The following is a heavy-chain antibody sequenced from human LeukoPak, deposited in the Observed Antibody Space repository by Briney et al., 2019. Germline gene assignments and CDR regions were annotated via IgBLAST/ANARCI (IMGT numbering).Heavy chain of an antibody. CDR1: GFTFSSYA. CDR3: ANGMVRGAIIQRNYYMDV. CDR2: ISGSGGST. Sequence: GGSLRLSCAASGFTFSSYAMSWVRQAPGKGLEWVSAISGSGGSTYYADSVKGRFTIYRDNYKNTLYLQMNSLRAEDTAVYYCANGMVRGAIIQRNYYMDVWGKGTTVTVSS. V-gene: IGHV3-23*01. J-gene: IGHJ6*03. D-gene: IGHD3-10*01.